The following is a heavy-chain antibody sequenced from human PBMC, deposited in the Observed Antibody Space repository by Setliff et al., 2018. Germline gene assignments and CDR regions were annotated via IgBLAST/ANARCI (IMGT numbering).Heavy chain of an antibody. V-gene: IGHV1-46*01. D-gene: IGHD3-22*01. CDR3: ARDVFPYHYEGAFDI. CDR1: GYTFTSHY. Sequence: GASVKVSCKASGYTFTSHYMHWVRQAPGLGLEWMGTINPSSGRTSYAQKFQGRVTMTRDTSTSTVYMDMSSLRSEDTAVYYCARDVFPYHYEGAFDIRGQGTMVIVSS. CDR2: INPSSGRT. J-gene: IGHJ3*02.